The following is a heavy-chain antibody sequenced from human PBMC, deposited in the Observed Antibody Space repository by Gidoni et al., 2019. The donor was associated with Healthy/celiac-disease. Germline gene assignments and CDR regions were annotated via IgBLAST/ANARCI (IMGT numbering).Heavy chain of an antibody. Sequence: EVQLVQSGAEVKKPGESLKISCTGSGYRFTSYWIGWVRQMPGKGLEWMGIIYPGDSDTRYSPSFQGQVTISADKSISTADLQWSSLKAADTAMYYCARTGRPEYYYDSSGYLDAFDIWGQGTMVTVSS. CDR3: ARTGRPEYYYDSSGYLDAFDI. V-gene: IGHV5-51*01. CDR1: GYRFTSYW. CDR2: IYPGDSDT. J-gene: IGHJ3*02. D-gene: IGHD3-22*01.